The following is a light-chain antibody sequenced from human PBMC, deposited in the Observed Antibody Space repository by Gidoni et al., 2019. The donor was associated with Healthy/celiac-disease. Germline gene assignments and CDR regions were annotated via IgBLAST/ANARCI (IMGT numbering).Light chain of an antibody. J-gene: IGKJ1*01. CDR3: MQGTHWPLWT. CDR2: KVS. V-gene: IGKV2-30*01. Sequence: DVVMTQSPLSLPVTLGQPASISCRSSQSLVYSDRNTYLNWFQQRPGQSPRRLIYKVSNRDSGVPDRFSGSGSGTDFTLKISRVEAEDVGVYYCMQGTHWPLWTFGQGTKVEIK. CDR1: QSLVYSDRNTY.